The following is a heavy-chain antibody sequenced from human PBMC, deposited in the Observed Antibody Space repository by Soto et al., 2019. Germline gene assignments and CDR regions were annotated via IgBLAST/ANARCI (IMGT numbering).Heavy chain of an antibody. CDR2: VSGAGGST. V-gene: IGHV3-23*01. CDR1: GLSFSGYA. Sequence: PGGSLRLSCTASGLSFSGYAMSWVRQAPGGGLTWVSTVSGAGGSTYYADSVRGRFTVFRDDSRSTVFLLMDGLRAEDTAIYYCAKPLYSMYMNAWSPFDYWGQGTLVTVSS. D-gene: IGHD2-8*01. CDR3: AKPLYSMYMNAWSPFDY. J-gene: IGHJ4*02.